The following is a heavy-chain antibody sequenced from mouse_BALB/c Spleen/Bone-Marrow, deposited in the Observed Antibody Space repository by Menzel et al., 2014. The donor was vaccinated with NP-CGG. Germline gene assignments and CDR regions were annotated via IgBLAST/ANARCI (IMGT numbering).Heavy chain of an antibody. CDR1: GFSLTDYG. Sequence: VKLVESGPGLVAPSQSLSITCTVSGFSLTDYGVSWIRQPPGKGLEWLGVIWGGGITYYNSALKSSLTISKDNSKSQVFLKMNSLQTDDTAMYYCAKRGGYFDCWGQGTPLTVSS. CDR3: AKRGGYFDC. V-gene: IGHV2-6-5*01. J-gene: IGHJ2*01. CDR2: IWGGGIT.